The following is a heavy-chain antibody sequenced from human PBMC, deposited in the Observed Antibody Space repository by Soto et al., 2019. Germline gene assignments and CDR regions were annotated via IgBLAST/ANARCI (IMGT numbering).Heavy chain of an antibody. D-gene: IGHD6-13*01. CDR2: ITAIFGTT. CDR3: ARVSSCWYKDYFDY. J-gene: IGHJ4*02. Sequence: QVQLVQSGAEVKKPGSSVKVSCKASGGTFSNYAISWVRQAPGQGLGWMGGITAIFGTTNYAQRFQGRVTITADEPASTAYMELSSLRSEDTAVYYCARVSSCWYKDYFDYWGRATMVTASS. V-gene: IGHV1-69*12. CDR1: GGTFSNYA.